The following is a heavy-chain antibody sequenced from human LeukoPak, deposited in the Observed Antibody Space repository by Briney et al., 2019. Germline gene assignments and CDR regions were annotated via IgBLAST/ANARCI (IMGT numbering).Heavy chain of an antibody. D-gene: IGHD5-24*01. CDR2: IPFDGRDG. J-gene: IGHJ4*02. CDR3: ARDRLTRDGYSFDY. Sequence: GGSLRLSCAASGFTFSGYGMHWVRQAPGKGLEWVAYIPFDGRDGYYADSVKGRFTISRDNSKNTLYLQMNSLRAEDTAVYYCARDRLTRDGYSFDYWGQGTLVTVSS. CDR1: GFTFSGYG. V-gene: IGHV3-30*03.